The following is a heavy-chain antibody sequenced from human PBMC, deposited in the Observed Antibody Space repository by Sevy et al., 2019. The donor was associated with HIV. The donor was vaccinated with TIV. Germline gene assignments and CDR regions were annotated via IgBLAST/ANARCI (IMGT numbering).Heavy chain of an antibody. V-gene: IGHV2-5*02. D-gene: IGHD3-22*01. CDR2: IYWDDDK. CDR1: GFSLSTSGVG. Sequence: SGPTLVKPTQTLTLTCTFSGFSLSTSGVGVGWIRQPPGKALEWLALIYWDDDKRYSPSLKSSLTSTKDTSKNQVVLTMSNLEPVHPAPYYCAHSGVALRITMIVAEYYFDYWGQGTLVTVSS. CDR3: AHSGVALRITMIVAEYYFDY. J-gene: IGHJ4*02.